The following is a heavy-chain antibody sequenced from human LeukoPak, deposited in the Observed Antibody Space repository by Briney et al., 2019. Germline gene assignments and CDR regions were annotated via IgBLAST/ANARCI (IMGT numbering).Heavy chain of an antibody. V-gene: IGHV4-34*01. CDR3: ATLKR. J-gene: IGHJ4*02. Sequence: SETLSLTCAVYGGSFSGYYWSWVRQPPGKGLEWIGEINHSGSTNYNPSLKSRVTISVDTSKDQFSLKLSSVTAADTAVYYCATLKRWGQGTLVTVSS. CDR1: GGSFSGYY. CDR2: INHSGST.